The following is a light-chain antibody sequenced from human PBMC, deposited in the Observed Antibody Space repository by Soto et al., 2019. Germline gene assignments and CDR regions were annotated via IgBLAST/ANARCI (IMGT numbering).Light chain of an antibody. CDR1: SSDVGGYNY. V-gene: IGLV2-14*01. J-gene: IGLJ2*01. CDR3: SSYTSSSTGV. Sequence: QSVLTQPASVSGSPGQSLTISCTGTSSDVGGYNYVSWYQQHPGKAPKLMIYEVSNRPSGVSNRFSGSKSGNTASLTISGLQAEDEADYYCSSYTSSSTGVFGGGTKLTVL. CDR2: EVS.